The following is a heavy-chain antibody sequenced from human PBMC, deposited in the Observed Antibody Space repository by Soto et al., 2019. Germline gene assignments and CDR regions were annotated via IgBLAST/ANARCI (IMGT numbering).Heavy chain of an antibody. V-gene: IGHV1-8*01. J-gene: IGHJ4*02. CDR1: GYTFTSYD. D-gene: IGHD2-15*01. CDR3: AGESRYCSGGSCYFLPGIDY. CDR2: MNPNSGDT. Sequence: GASVKVSCKASGYTFTSYDINWVRQATGQGFEWMGWMNPNSGDTGYAQKFQGRVTMTRDKAITTAYMELSSLRSEDTAVYYCAGESRYCSGGSCYFLPGIDYWGQGTLVTVSS.